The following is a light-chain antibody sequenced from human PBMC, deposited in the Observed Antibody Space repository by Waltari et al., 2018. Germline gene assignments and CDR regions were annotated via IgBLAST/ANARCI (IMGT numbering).Light chain of an antibody. Sequence: QSVVTQPPSASGPPGQRVTISCSGSSSNNGRYYVYWYQHLPGTAPKLLIYRETQLPSGVPDRLSGYRSGTSAYLAISGLRYEDEHDYYCAVLDDSLSGPVFGGGTKLTVL. J-gene: IGLJ2*01. V-gene: IGLV1-47*01. CDR3: AVLDDSLSGPV. CDR1: SSNNGRYY. CDR2: RET.